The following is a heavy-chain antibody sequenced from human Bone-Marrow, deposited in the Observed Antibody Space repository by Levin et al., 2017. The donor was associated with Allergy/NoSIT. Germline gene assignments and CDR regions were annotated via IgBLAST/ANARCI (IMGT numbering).Heavy chain of an antibody. Sequence: GESLKISCAASGFTFSSYSMNWVRQAPGKGLEWVSYISSSSSTIYYADSVKGRFTISRDNAKNSLYLQMNSLRDEDTAVFYCARDSRLITFGGVIVVYYFDYWGQGTLVTVSS. CDR1: GFTFSSYS. CDR3: ARDSRLITFGGVIVVYYFDY. CDR2: ISSSSSTI. V-gene: IGHV3-48*02. J-gene: IGHJ4*02. D-gene: IGHD3-16*02.